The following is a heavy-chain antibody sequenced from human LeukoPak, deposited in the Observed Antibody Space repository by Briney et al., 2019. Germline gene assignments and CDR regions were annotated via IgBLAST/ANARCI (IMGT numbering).Heavy chain of an antibody. CDR3: VKDFGRVRGTPDS. D-gene: IGHD3-16*01. CDR2: ISGGGNGFSI. J-gene: IGHJ4*02. Sequence: GGSLSLSCSASGFVFSIYTMYWVRQTPGKGPEYVSTISGGGNGFSIYYADSVKGRFTISRDDSKSILYLQMNGLRSEDTAVYYCVKDFGRVRGTPDSWGQGTLVTVSS. CDR1: GFVFSIYT. V-gene: IGHV3-64D*06.